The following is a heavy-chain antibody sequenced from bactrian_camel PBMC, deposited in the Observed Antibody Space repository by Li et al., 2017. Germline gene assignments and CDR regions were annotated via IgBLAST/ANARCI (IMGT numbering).Heavy chain of an antibody. J-gene: IGHJ4*01. Sequence: HVQLVESGGGLVQAGGSLTLSCAVSGDGDGYSSSAMGWFRRAPGKERQGVAVIDTNGRTTYADSVKGRFTFSRDTAKRTLNLQMNSLKPEDTAMYFCVTDQGGATYGSGPYCLARLRKNTNWGHGTQVTVS. CDR2: IDTNGRT. D-gene: IGHD2*01. V-gene: IGHV3S53*01. CDR1: GDGDGYSSSA. CDR3: VTDQGGATYGSGPYCLARLRKNTN.